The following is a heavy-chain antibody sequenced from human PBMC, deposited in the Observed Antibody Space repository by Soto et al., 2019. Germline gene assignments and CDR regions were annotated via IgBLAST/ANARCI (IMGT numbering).Heavy chain of an antibody. D-gene: IGHD1-1*01. CDR1: GFTFGMYS. V-gene: IGHV3-23*01. CDR3: AKSLGDRWNTYYFDY. J-gene: IGHJ4*02. CDR2: ISGSGERT. Sequence: EVQVLESGGDLVQPGGSLRLSCAASGFTFGMYSMSWVRQAPGKGLEWVSGISGSGERTYYADSVKGRFTISRDNSKNTLYLQMYSLRADDTAVYYCAKSLGDRWNTYYFDYWGQGTLVTVSS.